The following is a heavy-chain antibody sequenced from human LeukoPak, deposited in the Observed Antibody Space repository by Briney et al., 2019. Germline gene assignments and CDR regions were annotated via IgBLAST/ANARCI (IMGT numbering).Heavy chain of an antibody. CDR3: ARDGFVGAADF. CDR2: IKQDGSEK. Sequence: GGSLRLSCAASEFIFSGYWMNWVRQAPGKGLEWVANIKQDGSEKQYVDSVRGRFTISRDNAKNSLYLQMNSLRVEDTAVYYCARDGFVGAADFWGQGTLVTVSS. V-gene: IGHV3-7*01. J-gene: IGHJ4*02. CDR1: EFIFSGYW. D-gene: IGHD6-13*01.